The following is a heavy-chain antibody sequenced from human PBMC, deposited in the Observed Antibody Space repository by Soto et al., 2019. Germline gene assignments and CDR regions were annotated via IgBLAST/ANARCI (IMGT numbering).Heavy chain of an antibody. D-gene: IGHD3-10*01. V-gene: IGHV1-69*01. CDR3: ARHRDGSQFKYYFDY. J-gene: IGHJ4*02. CDR2: IIPIFGTT. CDR1: GGTFSSYA. Sequence: QVQLVQSGAEVKKPGSSVKVSCKASGGTFSSYAISWVRQAPGQGLEWMGGIIPIFGTTNYAQKFQGRVTITADESTSTAYMELSSLRSEDTAVYYCARHRDGSQFKYYFDYWGQGTLVTVSS.